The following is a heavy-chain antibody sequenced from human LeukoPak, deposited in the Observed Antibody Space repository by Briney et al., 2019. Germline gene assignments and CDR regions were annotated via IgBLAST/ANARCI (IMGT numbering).Heavy chain of an antibody. J-gene: IGHJ3*02. CDR1: GGTFNSYA. CDR3: ASAGGSPDAYDI. D-gene: IGHD1-26*01. V-gene: IGHV1-69*05. CDR2: IIPSFGTA. Sequence: GASVKVSCKASGGTFNSYAISWVRQAPGQGLEWMGRIIPSFGTANYAQKFQGRVTITTDESRSTAYLELSSLRSEDTAVYYCASAGGSPDAYDIWGQGTLVTVSS.